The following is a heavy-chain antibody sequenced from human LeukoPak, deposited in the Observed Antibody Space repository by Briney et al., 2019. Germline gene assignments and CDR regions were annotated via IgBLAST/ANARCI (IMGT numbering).Heavy chain of an antibody. J-gene: IGHJ4*02. CDR3: AKGIGYDTSGPDY. CDR2: ISWNSGRI. CDR1: GFTFDDYA. D-gene: IGHD3-22*01. V-gene: IGHV3-9*01. Sequence: PGRSLRPSCAASGFTFDDYAMHWVRQAAGKGLEWVSSISWNSGRIGYADSVKGRFTISRDNAKNSLYLQMNSLRPDDTALYYCAKGIGYDTSGPDYWGQGTLVTVSS.